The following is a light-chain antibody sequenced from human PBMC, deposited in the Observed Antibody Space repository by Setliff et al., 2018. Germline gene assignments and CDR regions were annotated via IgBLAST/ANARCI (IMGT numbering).Light chain of an antibody. CDR2: EAS. Sequence: DIQMTQSPSTLSASVGDRITITCRASQSINKWLAWYQQKAGKAPKLLIYEASTLDTGVPSRFSGSGSGTEFTLTITSLQPDDFATYYCQQYNNYRWSFGQGTKVDIK. V-gene: IGKV1-5*03. CDR1: QSINKW. CDR3: QQYNNYRWS. J-gene: IGKJ1*01.